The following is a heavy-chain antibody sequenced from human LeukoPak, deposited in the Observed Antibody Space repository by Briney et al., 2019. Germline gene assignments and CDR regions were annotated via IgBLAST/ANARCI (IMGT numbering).Heavy chain of an antibody. Sequence: PGGSLRLSCAASGFTFSSYAMSWVRQAPGKGLEWVSAISGSGGSTYYADSVKGRFTISRDNSKNTRYLQMNSLRVEDTAVYYCAKESLVVVAVPDAFDIWGQGTMVTVSS. CDR1: GFTFSSYA. CDR2: ISGSGGST. J-gene: IGHJ3*02. V-gene: IGHV3-23*01. CDR3: AKESLVVVAVPDAFDI. D-gene: IGHD2-15*01.